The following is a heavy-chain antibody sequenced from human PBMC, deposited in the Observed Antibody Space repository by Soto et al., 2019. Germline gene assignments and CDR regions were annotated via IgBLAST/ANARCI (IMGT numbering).Heavy chain of an antibody. V-gene: IGHV4-31*03. CDR1: GGSISSGGYY. Sequence: SETLSLTCTVSGGSISSGGYYWSWIRQHPGKGLEWIGYIYYSGSTYYNPSLKSRVTISVDTSKNQFSLKLSSVTAADTAVYYCARENIVVVPAAMVFDYWGQGTLVTVSS. J-gene: IGHJ4*02. D-gene: IGHD2-2*01. CDR2: IYYSGST. CDR3: ARENIVVVPAAMVFDY.